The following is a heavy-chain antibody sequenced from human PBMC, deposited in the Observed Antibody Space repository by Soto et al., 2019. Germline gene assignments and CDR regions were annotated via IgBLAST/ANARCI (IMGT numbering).Heavy chain of an antibody. J-gene: IGHJ4*02. V-gene: IGHV4-59*01. D-gene: IGHD3-10*01. CDR3: ARDLEGTGSYFDY. CDR2: IYYSGST. Sequence: SETLSLTCTVSGSSISSYYWSWIRQPPGKGLEWIGYIYYSGSTNYNPSLKSRVTISVDTSKKQFSLKLSSVTAADTALYYYARDLEGTGSYFDYWGQGTLVTVSS. CDR1: GSSISSYY.